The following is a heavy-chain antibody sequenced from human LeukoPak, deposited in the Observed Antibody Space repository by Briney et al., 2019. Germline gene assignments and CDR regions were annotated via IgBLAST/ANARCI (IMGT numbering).Heavy chain of an antibody. CDR1: GGSISSYY. V-gene: IGHV4-59*12. D-gene: IGHD3-22*01. Sequence: SETLSLTCTVSGGSISSYYWSWIRQPAGKGLEWIGYIYYSGSTNYNPSLKSRVTISGDTSKNQFSLKLSSVTAADTAVYYCARDRYYYDSSGYYYLDYWGQGTLVTVSS. J-gene: IGHJ4*02. CDR3: ARDRYYYDSSGYYYLDY. CDR2: IYYSGST.